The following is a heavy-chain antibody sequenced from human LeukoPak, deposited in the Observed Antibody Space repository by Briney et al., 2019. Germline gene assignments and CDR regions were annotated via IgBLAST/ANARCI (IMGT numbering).Heavy chain of an antibody. CDR2: IYRDGST. Sequence: GGSLRLSCAASGFIFRNNYMNWVRQAPGKGLEWVSIIYRDGSTYYSDSVQGRFTVSRDNSQNTLYLQMHSLRTEDTAIYYCAKDVVGAEGSFEMWGQGTMITVSS. CDR1: GFIFRNNY. D-gene: IGHD1-26*01. J-gene: IGHJ3*02. V-gene: IGHV3-53*01. CDR3: AKDVVGAEGSFEM.